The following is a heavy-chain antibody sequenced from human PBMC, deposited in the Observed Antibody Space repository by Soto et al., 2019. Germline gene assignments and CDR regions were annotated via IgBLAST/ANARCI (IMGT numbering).Heavy chain of an antibody. CDR1: GYSFTSYW. CDR2: IDPSDSYT. D-gene: IGHD6-13*01. CDR3: ARRLSSSWGRYYYGMDV. V-gene: IGHV5-10-1*01. Sequence: GESLKISCKGSGYSFTSYWISWVRQMPGKGLEWMGRIDPSDSYTNYSPSFQGHVTISADKSISTAYLQWSSLKASDTAMYYCARRLSSSWGRYYYGMDVWGQGTTVTVSS. J-gene: IGHJ6*02.